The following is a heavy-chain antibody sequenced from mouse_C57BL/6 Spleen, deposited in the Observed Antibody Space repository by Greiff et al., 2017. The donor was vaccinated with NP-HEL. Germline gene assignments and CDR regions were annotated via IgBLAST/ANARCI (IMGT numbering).Heavy chain of an antibody. CDR3: ARRDGYDGACFAY. V-gene: IGHV14-2*01. J-gene: IGHJ3*01. D-gene: IGHD2-2*01. Sequence: VQLQQSGAELVKPGASVKLSCTASGFNIKDYYMPWVKQRTEQGLEWIGRIDPEDGETKYAPKFQGKATITADTSSNTAYLQLSSLTSEDTAVYYCARRDGYDGACFAYWGQGTLVTVSA. CDR1: GFNIKDYY. CDR2: IDPEDGET.